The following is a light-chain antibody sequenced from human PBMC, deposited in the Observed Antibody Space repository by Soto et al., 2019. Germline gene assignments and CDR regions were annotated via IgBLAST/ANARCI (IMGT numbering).Light chain of an antibody. CDR2: VEGSGTY. CDR1: TGHSSYI. Sequence: QSVLTQSSSASASLGSSVRLTCTLSTGHSSYIIAWHQQRPGKAPRYLMKVEGSGTYKKGSGVPDRFSGSTSGADRYLTIANLQSDDEADYFFETWDSNTHVIFGGGTKLTVL. J-gene: IGLJ2*01. V-gene: IGLV4-60*03. CDR3: ETWDSNTHVI.